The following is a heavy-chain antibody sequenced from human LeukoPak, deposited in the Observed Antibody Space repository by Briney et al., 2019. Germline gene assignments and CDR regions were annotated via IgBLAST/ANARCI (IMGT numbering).Heavy chain of an antibody. J-gene: IGHJ4*02. D-gene: IGHD5/OR15-5a*01. V-gene: IGHV3-23*01. Sequence: PGGSLRLSCAASGFTFSGYAMNWVRQAPGKGLEWVSLISGDGSATYYAGSVKGRFTISRDNSNNTLFLQMNSLRAEDTAVYYCARDGRGDSVYGDFDYWGQGTLVTVSS. CDR1: GFTFSGYA. CDR3: ARDGRGDSVYGDFDY. CDR2: ISGDGSAT.